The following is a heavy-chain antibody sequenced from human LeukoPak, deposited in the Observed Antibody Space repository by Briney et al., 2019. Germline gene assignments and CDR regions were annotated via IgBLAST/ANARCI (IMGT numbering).Heavy chain of an antibody. J-gene: IGHJ3*01. V-gene: IGHV3-21*01. CDR1: GFTFSIYS. D-gene: IGHD4-17*01. CDR3: AKEAGQDYGALDAFDV. Sequence: GGSLRLSCAASGFTFSIYSMNWVRQAPGKGLEWVSSIGGSSSSLYYAESVKGGFTISRDNARNSLYLQMNSVRAEDTAVYYCAKEAGQDYGALDAFDVWGQGTMVTVSS. CDR2: IGGSSSSL.